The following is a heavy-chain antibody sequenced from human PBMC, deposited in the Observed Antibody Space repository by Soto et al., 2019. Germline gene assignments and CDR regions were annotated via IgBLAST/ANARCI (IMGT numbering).Heavy chain of an antibody. J-gene: IGHJ4*02. Sequence: EVQLVESGGGLVQPGGSLRLSCAASGFTFSSYSMNWVRQAPGKGLEWVSYISSSSSTIYYADSVKGRFTISRDKAKNSLYLQMNSLRDEDTAVYYCARDKYDSSGYYYGGCDYWGQGTLVTVSS. CDR3: ARDKYDSSGYYYGGCDY. CDR2: ISSSSSTI. CDR1: GFTFSSYS. D-gene: IGHD3-22*01. V-gene: IGHV3-48*02.